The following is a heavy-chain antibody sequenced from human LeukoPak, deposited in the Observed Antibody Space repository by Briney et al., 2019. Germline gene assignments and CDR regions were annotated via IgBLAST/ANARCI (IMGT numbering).Heavy chain of an antibody. CDR1: GSXSSSSYY. Sequence: GSXSSSSYYWGWLRQPPGKGREWIGSIYYSGSTYYNPSLKSRVTISVDTSKNQFSLKLSSVTAADTAVYYCARQVAARDYWGQGTLVTVSS. J-gene: IGHJ4*02. CDR3: ARQVAARDY. CDR2: IYYSGST. D-gene: IGHD6-6*01. V-gene: IGHV4-39*01.